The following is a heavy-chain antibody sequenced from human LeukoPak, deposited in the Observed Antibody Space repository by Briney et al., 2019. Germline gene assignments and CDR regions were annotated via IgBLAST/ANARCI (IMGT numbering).Heavy chain of an antibody. D-gene: IGHD4-17*01. J-gene: IGHJ4*02. CDR3: AKGFSTTVTRPFFDY. V-gene: IGHV3-23*05. CDR2: IYGSNNNT. Sequence: PGGSLRLSCAASGFTFSSFAMGWVRLAPGKGLQWISCIYGSNNNTYYTDSVTGRFTISRDNSKNTLYLQMNNLRAEDTAVYYCAKGFSTTVTRPFFDYWGQGTLVTVSS. CDR1: GFTFSSFA.